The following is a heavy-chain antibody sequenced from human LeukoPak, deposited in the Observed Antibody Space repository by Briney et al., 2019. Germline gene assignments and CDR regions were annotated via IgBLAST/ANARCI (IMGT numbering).Heavy chain of an antibody. CDR1: GDSVSSNSAA. Sequence: SQTLSLTCAISGDSVSSNSAAWNCIRPSPSRGLEWLGRTYYRSKWYNDYALSVESRITINPDTSKNHFSLQLNSVTPDDTAVYYCGRGVAAIDYWGQGTLVTVSS. D-gene: IGHD2-15*01. CDR3: GRGVAAIDY. V-gene: IGHV6-1*01. CDR2: TYYRSKWYN. J-gene: IGHJ4*02.